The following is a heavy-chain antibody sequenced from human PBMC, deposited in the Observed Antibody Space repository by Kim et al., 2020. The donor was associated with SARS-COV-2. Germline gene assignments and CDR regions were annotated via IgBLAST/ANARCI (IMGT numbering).Heavy chain of an antibody. Sequence: SETLSLTCTVSGGSISSSSYYWGWIRQPPGKGLEWIGSIYYSGSTYYNPSLKSRVTISVDTSKNQFSLKLSSVTAADTAVYYCARQAKFNDFWSGPPLGGWYFDRWGRGTLVTVSS. V-gene: IGHV4-39*01. D-gene: IGHD3-3*01. CDR3: ARQAKFNDFWSGPPLGGWYFDR. CDR2: IYYSGST. CDR1: GGSISSSSYY. J-gene: IGHJ2*01.